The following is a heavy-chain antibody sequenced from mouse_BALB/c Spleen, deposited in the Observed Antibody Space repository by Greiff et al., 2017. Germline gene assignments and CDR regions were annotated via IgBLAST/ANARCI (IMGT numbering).Heavy chain of an antibody. D-gene: IGHD2-14*01. CDR3: ARERAYYRYDGGYFDV. V-gene: IGHV3-6*02. CDR1: GYSITSGYY. J-gene: IGHJ1*01. Sequence: EVQLQQSGPGLVKPSQSLSLTCSVTGYSITSGYYWNWIRQFPGNKLEWMGYISYDGSNNYNPSLKNRISITRDTSKNQFFLKLNSVTTEDTATYYCARERAYYRYDGGYFDVWGAGTTVTVSS. CDR2: ISYDGSN.